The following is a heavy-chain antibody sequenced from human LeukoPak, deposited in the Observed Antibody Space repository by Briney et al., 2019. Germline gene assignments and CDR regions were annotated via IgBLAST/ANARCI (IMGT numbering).Heavy chain of an antibody. J-gene: IGHJ3*02. CDR3: ARGAEGRLGAFDI. CDR2: ISSSSSYI. CDR1: GFTFSSYS. V-gene: IGHV3-21*01. D-gene: IGHD6-19*01. Sequence: PGGSLRLSCAASGFTFSSYSVNWVRQAPGKGLVWVSSISSSSSYIYYADSVKGRFTISRDNAKHSLSLQMNSLRAEDTAGDYCARGAEGRLGAFDIWGQGTMVTVSS.